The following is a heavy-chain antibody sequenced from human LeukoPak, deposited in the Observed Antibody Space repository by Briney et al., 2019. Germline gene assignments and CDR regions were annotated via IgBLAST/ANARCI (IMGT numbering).Heavy chain of an antibody. CDR1: GASLSTSPYY. J-gene: IGHJ3*02. V-gene: IGHV4-39*01. D-gene: IGHD5-18*01. CDR2: IYYTGST. Sequence: SETLSLTCSVSGASLSTSPYYWGWIRQPPGKGLEWIGNIYYTGSTYYNVSLNSRVTISIDTSKNQFSLKLSSVTAEDSALYYCARGLALRGYSYAFDIWGQGTMVTVSS. CDR3: ARGLALRGYSYAFDI.